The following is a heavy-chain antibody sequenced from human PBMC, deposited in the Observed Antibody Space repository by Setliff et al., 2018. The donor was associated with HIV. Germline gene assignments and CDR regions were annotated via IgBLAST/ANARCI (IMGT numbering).Heavy chain of an antibody. CDR3: AREVVPAAMRYYYYMDV. J-gene: IGHJ6*03. Sequence: EASVKVSCKASGYTFPSYYMHWVRQAHGQGLEWMGIINHSGGSTSYAQKFQGRVTMTRDTSTSTVYMELSSLRSEYTAVYYCAREVVPAAMRYYYYMDVWGKGTTVTVSS. V-gene: IGHV1-46*01. CDR2: INHSGGST. D-gene: IGHD2-2*01. CDR1: GYTFPSYY.